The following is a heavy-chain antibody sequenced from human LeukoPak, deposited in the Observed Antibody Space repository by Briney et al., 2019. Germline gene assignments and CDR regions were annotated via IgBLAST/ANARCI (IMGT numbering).Heavy chain of an antibody. CDR2: IESNGLT. V-gene: IGHV3-74*01. CDR1: GFTFSSYW. CDR3: AKAATYFYGSVTYDWFES. Sequence: GGSLKLSCEASGFTFSSYWMHWVRQVPGKGLMWVSRIESNGLTLYADFVRDRFTISRDNGKSTIYLQMNSLRVDDTAIYYCAKAATYFYGSVTYDWFESWGQGTLVTVSS. J-gene: IGHJ5*01. D-gene: IGHD3-10*01.